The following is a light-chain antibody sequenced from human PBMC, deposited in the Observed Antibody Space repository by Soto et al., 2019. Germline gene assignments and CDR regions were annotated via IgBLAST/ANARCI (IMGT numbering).Light chain of an antibody. CDR3: QQYYSIPRT. CDR2: WAS. Sequence: DIVMTQSPDSLAVSLGERATINCKSSQSVLYSSDNKNYLGWFQQKQGQPPKLLIYWASTRESGVPDRFSGSGSGTDFTLTISSLQAEDVAVYYCQQYYSIPRTFGQGTKVDLK. CDR1: QSVLYSSDNKNY. J-gene: IGKJ1*01. V-gene: IGKV4-1*01.